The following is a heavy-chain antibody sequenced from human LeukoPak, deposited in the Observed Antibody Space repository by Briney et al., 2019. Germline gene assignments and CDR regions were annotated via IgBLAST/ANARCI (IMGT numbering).Heavy chain of an antibody. J-gene: IGHJ4*02. CDR1: GFTFSTYW. CDR3: VGDPGDY. CDR2: IKHDGTEK. V-gene: IGHV3-7*04. Sequence: GGSLRLSCAASGFTFSTYWMSWVRQVPGNGLEWVAHIKHDGTEKYYVDSVKSRFTISRDNAKNSLHLQMNTLRVEDTAVYYCVGDPGDYWGQGTMVTVSS.